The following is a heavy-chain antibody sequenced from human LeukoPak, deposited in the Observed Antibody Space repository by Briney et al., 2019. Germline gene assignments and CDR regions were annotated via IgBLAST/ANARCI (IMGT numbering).Heavy chain of an antibody. CDR1: GFTFSSYG. Sequence: PGGSLRLSCAASGFTFSSYGMSWVRRAPGKGLEWVSAISGSGGSTYYADSVKGRFTISRDNAKNSLYLQMNSLRAEDTAVYYCARESGVVVPAAMDHFDYWGQGTLVTVSS. J-gene: IGHJ4*02. CDR3: ARESGVVVPAAMDHFDY. V-gene: IGHV3-23*01. CDR2: ISGSGGST. D-gene: IGHD2-2*01.